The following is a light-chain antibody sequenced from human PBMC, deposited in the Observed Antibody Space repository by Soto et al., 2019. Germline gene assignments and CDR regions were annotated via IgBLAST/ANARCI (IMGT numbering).Light chain of an antibody. CDR1: SSDVGGYNY. V-gene: IGLV2-8*01. CDR2: EVS. CDR3: SSYAGSNNLGV. Sequence: QSALTQPPSASGSPGQSVTISCTGTSSDVGGYNYVSWYQQHPGKAPKLMIYEVSKRPSGVPDRLSGSKSGNTASLTVSGLXXXXXXXYYCSSYAGSNNLGVFGTGTK. J-gene: IGLJ1*01.